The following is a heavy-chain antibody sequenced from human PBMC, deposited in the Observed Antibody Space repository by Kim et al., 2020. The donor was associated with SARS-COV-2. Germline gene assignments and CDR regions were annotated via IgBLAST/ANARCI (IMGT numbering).Heavy chain of an antibody. V-gene: IGHV3-49*03. CDR2: IRSKAYGGTT. CDR1: GFTFGDYA. Sequence: GGSLRLSCTASGFTFGDYAMSWFRQAPGKGLEWVGFIRSKAYGGTTEYAASVKGRFTISRDDSKSIAYLQMNSLKTEDTAVYYCTRDIPYYYDSSGYRDYWGQGTLVTVSS. CDR3: TRDIPYYYDSSGYRDY. D-gene: IGHD3-22*01. J-gene: IGHJ4*02.